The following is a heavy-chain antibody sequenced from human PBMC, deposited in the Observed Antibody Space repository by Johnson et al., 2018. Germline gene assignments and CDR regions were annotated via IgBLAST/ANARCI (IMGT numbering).Heavy chain of an antibody. D-gene: IGHD1-26*01. J-gene: IGHJ6*03. CDR2: IGTAGDT. Sequence: VQLQESGGGLVQPGGSLRLSCAASGFTFRSYDMHWVRQATGTGLEWVSGIGTAGDTYYAGSVKGRFTISRENAKNPLYLQMNSLRAGDTAVYNCTRGGSYMDVWGKGTTVTVSS. V-gene: IGHV3-13*01. CDR1: GFTFRSYD. CDR3: TRGGSYMDV.